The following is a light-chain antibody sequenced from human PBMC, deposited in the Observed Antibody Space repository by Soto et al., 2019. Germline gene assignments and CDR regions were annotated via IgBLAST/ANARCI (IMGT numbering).Light chain of an antibody. Sequence: QSTLTQPPSVSGAPGQRVTISCTGSSSNIGAGYDVHWYQQLPGTAPKLLIYRNTNRPSGVPDRFSGSKSGTSASLAITGLQAEDEADYYCSSYTAGGTIFGTGTKVTVL. J-gene: IGLJ1*01. CDR1: SSNIGAGYD. CDR3: SSYTAGGTI. CDR2: RNT. V-gene: IGLV1-40*01.